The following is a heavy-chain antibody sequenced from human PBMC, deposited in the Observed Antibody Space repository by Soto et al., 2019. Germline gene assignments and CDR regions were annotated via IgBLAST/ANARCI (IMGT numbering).Heavy chain of an antibody. V-gene: IGHV6-1*01. CDR1: GDSVSSNSAA. CDR2: TYYRSKWYN. D-gene: IGHD2-21*02. Sequence: SQTLSLTCAISGDSVSSNSAAWNWIRQSPSRGLEWLGRTYYRSKWYNDYAVSVKSRITINPDTSKNQFSLQLNSVTPEDTAVYHCARNFYSYCHSYRDDYYYGMDVWGQGTKVTVSS. J-gene: IGHJ6*02. CDR3: ARNFYSYCHSYRDDYYYGMDV.